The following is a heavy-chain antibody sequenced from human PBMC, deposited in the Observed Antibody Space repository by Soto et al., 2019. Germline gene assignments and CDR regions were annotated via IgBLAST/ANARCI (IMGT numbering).Heavy chain of an antibody. V-gene: IGHV1-18*01. J-gene: IGHJ5*02. CDR3: ARAGRGSYVPNWFDP. CDR2: ISAYNGNT. Sequence: QVQLVQSGAEVKKPGASVKVSCKASGYTFTSYGISWVRQAPGQGLEWMGWISAYNGNTNYAQERQGRVHMTTDKSTGTAYMELRSLRSDDTAVYYCARAGRGSYVPNWFDPWGQGTLVNVSS. CDR1: GYTFTSYG. D-gene: IGHD3-16*01.